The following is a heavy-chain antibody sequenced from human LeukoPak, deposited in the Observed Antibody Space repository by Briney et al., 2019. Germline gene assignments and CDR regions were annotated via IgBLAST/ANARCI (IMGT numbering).Heavy chain of an antibody. D-gene: IGHD6-13*01. Sequence: PGGSLRLSCAASGFTFSSYSMNWVRQAPGKGLEWLSSISGSSSYIYYADSVKGRFTISRDNARISLYLQMKSLRAEDTAVYYCARTPSIVGYTSRELGHWYFDLWGRGTPVTVSS. CDR1: GFTFSSYS. CDR3: ARTPSIVGYTSRELGHWYFDL. V-gene: IGHV3-21*01. J-gene: IGHJ2*01. CDR2: ISGSSSYI.